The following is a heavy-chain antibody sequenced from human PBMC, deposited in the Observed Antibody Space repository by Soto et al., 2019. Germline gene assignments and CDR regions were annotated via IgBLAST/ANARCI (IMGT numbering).Heavy chain of an antibody. D-gene: IGHD1-26*01. J-gene: IGHJ3*02. V-gene: IGHV4-30-4*01. CDR2: IYYSGII. CDR1: GGSISSGDYY. CDR3: AREVGEVDYSTSSAAFDI. Sequence: QVQLQESGPGLVKPSQTLSLTCSVSGGSISSGDYYWSWIRQSPGKGLEWIAYIYYSGIIYYNPSLKSRVAMSRDTSKNQFFLNLDSVNVADTAMYYCAREVGEVDYSTSSAAFDIWGQGTMVTVSS.